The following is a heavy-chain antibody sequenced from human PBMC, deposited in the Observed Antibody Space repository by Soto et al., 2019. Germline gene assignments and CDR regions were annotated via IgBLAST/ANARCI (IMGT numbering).Heavy chain of an antibody. CDR1: GFTFNTYV. CDR2: ISYDGSEK. Sequence: SLRLSCASSGFTFNTYVMHWVRQAPGKGLEWVAVISYDGSEKYYVDSVKGRFTISKDNSKNTLYLQMNSLRPEDTAVYYCAKSPNFYCSSPNCYKYYFDHWGQGTRVTVSS. CDR3: AKSPNFYCSSPNCYKYYFDH. J-gene: IGHJ4*02. V-gene: IGHV3-30*18. D-gene: IGHD2-2*02.